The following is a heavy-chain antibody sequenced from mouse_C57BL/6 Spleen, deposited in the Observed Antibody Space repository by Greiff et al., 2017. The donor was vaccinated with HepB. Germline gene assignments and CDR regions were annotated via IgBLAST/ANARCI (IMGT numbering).Heavy chain of an antibody. CDR3: AMLYYDYDGGDYYAMDY. V-gene: IGHV1-72*01. J-gene: IGHJ4*01. Sequence: QVQLQQPGAELVKPGASVKLSCKASGYTFTSYWMHWVKQRPGRGLEWIGRIDPNSGGTKYNEKFKSKATLTVDKPSSTAYMQLSSLTSEDSAVYYCAMLYYDYDGGDYYAMDYWGQGTSVTVSS. D-gene: IGHD2-4*01. CDR2: IDPNSGGT. CDR1: GYTFTSYW.